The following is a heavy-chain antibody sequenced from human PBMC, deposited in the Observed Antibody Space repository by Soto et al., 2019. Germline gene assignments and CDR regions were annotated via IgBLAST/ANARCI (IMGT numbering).Heavy chain of an antibody. Sequence: SSYAISWVRQAPGQGLEWMGGIIPIFGTANYAQKFQGRVTITADESTSTAYMELSSLRSEDTAVYYCARDRGRGYGSSSIYYYYYYGMDVWGQGTTVTVSS. D-gene: IGHD6-6*01. CDR3: ARDRGRGYGSSSIYYYYYYGMDV. CDR1: SSYA. CDR2: IIPIFGTA. V-gene: IGHV1-69*01. J-gene: IGHJ6*02.